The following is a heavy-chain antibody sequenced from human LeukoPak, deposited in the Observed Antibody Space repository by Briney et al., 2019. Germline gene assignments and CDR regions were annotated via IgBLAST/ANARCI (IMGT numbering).Heavy chain of an antibody. J-gene: IGHJ4*02. Sequence: SETLSLTCTVSGGSISSGSYYWSWIRQAAGKRVEWIGRIYTGGSTNYNPSLKSRVTISVDASKNQFSLKLSSVTAADTAVYYCARDKRGGSPYYFDYWGQGTLVTVSS. CDR1: GGSISSGSYY. CDR2: IYTGGST. V-gene: IGHV4-61*02. CDR3: ARDKRGGSPYYFDY. D-gene: IGHD2-15*01.